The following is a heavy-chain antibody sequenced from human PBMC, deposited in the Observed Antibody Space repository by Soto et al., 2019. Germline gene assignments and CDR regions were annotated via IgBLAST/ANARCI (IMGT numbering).Heavy chain of an antibody. Sequence: QVQLVQSGAEVKKPGSSVKVSCKASGGTFSSYTTSWVRQAPGQGLEWMGRIIPMFGIANYAQKFQGRVTITADKSTSTAYMELSSLRSEDTAVYYCARGYGDSHDYWGQGTLVTVSS. V-gene: IGHV1-69*02. D-gene: IGHD4-17*01. CDR1: GGTFSSYT. CDR3: ARGYGDSHDY. CDR2: IIPMFGIA. J-gene: IGHJ4*02.